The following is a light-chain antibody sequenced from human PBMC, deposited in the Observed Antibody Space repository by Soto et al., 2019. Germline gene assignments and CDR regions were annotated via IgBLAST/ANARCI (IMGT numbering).Light chain of an antibody. CDR3: HQYGSSPST. CDR2: TAS. J-gene: IGKJ5*01. Sequence: ALTQSPGNLSLSPGERATLSWRAGHSVSGGYLAWYQQKPGQAPRPTIYTASLKPAGIPDRFSGSGSATDVTLTISRLEPEDFALVYCHQYGSSPSTFGQGTRLEIK. V-gene: IGKV3-20*01. CDR1: HSVSGGY.